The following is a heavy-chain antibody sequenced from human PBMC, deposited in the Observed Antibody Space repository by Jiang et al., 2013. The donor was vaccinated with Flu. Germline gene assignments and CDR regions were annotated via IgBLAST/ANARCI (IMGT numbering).Heavy chain of an antibody. Sequence: GAEVKKPGESLKISCKGSGYSFTSYWIGWVRQMPGKGLEWMGIIYPGDSNTRYSPSFQGQVTISADRSISTAYLQWSSLKASDTAIYYCARHNIGYCSSMSCLPDFWGQGTLVTVSS. CDR3: ARHNIGYCSSMSCLPDF. D-gene: IGHD2-2*01. J-gene: IGHJ4*02. V-gene: IGHV5-51*01. CDR2: IYPGDSNT. CDR1: GYSFTSYW.